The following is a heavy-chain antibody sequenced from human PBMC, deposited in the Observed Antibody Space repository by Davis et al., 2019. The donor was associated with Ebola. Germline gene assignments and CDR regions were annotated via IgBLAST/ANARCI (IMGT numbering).Heavy chain of an antibody. V-gene: IGHV1-69*06. Sequence: SVKVSCKASGGTFSSYAISWVRQAPGQGLEWMGGIIPIFGTANYAQKLQGRVTITADKSTSTAYMELSSLRSEDTAVYYCARGQLRFLEWLGPRDPLHYGMDVWGQGTTVTVSS. CDR1: GGTFSSYA. D-gene: IGHD3-3*01. CDR3: ARGQLRFLEWLGPRDPLHYGMDV. J-gene: IGHJ6*02. CDR2: IIPIFGTA.